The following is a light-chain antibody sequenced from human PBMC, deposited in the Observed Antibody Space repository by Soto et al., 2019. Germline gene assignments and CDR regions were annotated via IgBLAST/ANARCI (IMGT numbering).Light chain of an antibody. J-gene: IGKJ4*01. CDR2: DAS. CDR1: QSLSGSY. Sequence: EIVLTQSPGTLSLSPGESATLSCRTSQSLSGSYLAWYQQQPSPALRLVIYDASSRASGIPDRFSGSGSGTDVTLTISRLEPEDFAVYYCQQYGTSPELTFGGGTKVEIE. CDR3: QQYGTSPELT. V-gene: IGKV3-20*01.